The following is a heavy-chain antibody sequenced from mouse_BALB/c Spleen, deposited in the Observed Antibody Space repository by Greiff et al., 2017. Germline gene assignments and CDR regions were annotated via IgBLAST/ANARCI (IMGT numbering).Heavy chain of an antibody. CDR2: ISYSGST. CDR1: GYSITSDYA. D-gene: IGHD2-10*02. Sequence: EVQLQQSGPGLVKPSQSLSLTCTVTGYSITSDYAWNWIRQFPGNKLEWMGYISYSGSTSYNPSLKSRISITRDTSKNQFFLQLNSVTTEDTATYYCARRRYGAMDYWGQGTSVTVSS. J-gene: IGHJ4*01. CDR3: ARRRYGAMDY. V-gene: IGHV3-2*02.